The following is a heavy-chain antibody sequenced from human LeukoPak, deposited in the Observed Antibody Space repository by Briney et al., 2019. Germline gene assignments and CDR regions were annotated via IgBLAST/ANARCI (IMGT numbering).Heavy chain of an antibody. Sequence: PGGSLRLSCAASGFTFSNAWMSWVRQAPGKGLEWVGRIKSKTDGGTTDYAAPVKGRFTISRDDSKDTLYLQMNSLKTEDTAVYYCTTDYDLRAFDIWGQGTMVTVSS. J-gene: IGHJ3*02. CDR1: GFTFSNAW. D-gene: IGHD3-16*01. CDR3: TTDYDLRAFDI. CDR2: IKSKTDGGTT. V-gene: IGHV3-15*01.